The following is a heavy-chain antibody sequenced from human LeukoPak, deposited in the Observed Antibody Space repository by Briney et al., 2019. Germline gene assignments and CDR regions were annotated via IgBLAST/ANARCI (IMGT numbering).Heavy chain of an antibody. CDR1: GGSFSDYS. J-gene: IGHJ5*02. CDR3: VRSGYDYDWFDP. Sequence: GSSLKVSCKASGGSFSDYSISWVRQAPGQGLEWMGRIIAILDTAHYAQKFQGRFTITADKSTTTVYMELSSLRSDDTAVYYCVRSGYDYDWFDPWGQGTLVTLSS. D-gene: IGHD5-12*01. V-gene: IGHV1-69*08. CDR2: IIAILDTA.